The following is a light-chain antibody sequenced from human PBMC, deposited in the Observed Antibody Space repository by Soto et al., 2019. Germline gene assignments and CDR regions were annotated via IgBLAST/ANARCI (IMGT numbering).Light chain of an antibody. CDR3: QKYDNAPLT. V-gene: IGKV1-27*01. CDR2: AAY. Sequence: DIQMTQAPSSLSASVGDRVTITCRARQDISTYLAWYQQKPGKVPKLLISAAYTLQSGVPPRFSGGGSGTDFTLTIISLQPEDVATYYCQKYDNAPLTFGGGTKVEIK. J-gene: IGKJ4*01. CDR1: QDISTY.